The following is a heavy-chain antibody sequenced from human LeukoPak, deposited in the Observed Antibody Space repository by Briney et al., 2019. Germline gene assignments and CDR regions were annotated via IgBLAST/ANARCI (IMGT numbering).Heavy chain of an antibody. J-gene: IGHJ5*02. V-gene: IGHV3-7*01. CDR1: GFAFSSYW. D-gene: IGHD2-2*01. CDR2: IRPDGNEK. Sequence: PGGSLRLSCAASGFAFSSYWMTWVRQAPGKGLEWMANIRPDGNEKYYVDSVKGRFTISRDNAKNSLYLQMNSLRAEDTAIYYCARVSIVVVPGSNWFDPWGQGTLVTVSS. CDR3: ARVSIVVVPGSNWFDP.